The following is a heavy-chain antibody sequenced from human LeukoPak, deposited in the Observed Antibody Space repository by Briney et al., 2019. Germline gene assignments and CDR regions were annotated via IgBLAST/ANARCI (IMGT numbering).Heavy chain of an antibody. CDR2: ISAYSGNT. J-gene: IGHJ4*02. CDR1: GYTFTSYG. CDR3: AKLWPAAEFFDY. D-gene: IGHD2-21*01. V-gene: IGHV1-18*04. Sequence: ASVKVSCKASGYTFTSYGISWVRQAPGQGLEWMGWISAYSGNTNYAQKLQGRVTMTTDTSTSTAYMELRSLRSDDTAVYYCAKLWPAAEFFDYWGQGTLVTVSS.